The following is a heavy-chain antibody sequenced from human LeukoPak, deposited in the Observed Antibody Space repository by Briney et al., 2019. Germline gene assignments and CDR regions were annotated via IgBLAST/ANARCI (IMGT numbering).Heavy chain of an antibody. J-gene: IGHJ4*02. Sequence: PSETLSLTCTVSGGSISSSSYYWGWIRQPPGKGLEWIGSIYYSGSTYYNPSLKSRVTISVDTSKNQFSLKLSSVTAADTAVYYCARDLEGTVTYYFDYWGQGTLVTVSS. CDR1: GGSISSSSYY. D-gene: IGHD4-17*01. V-gene: IGHV4-39*07. CDR3: ARDLEGTVTYYFDY. CDR2: IYYSGST.